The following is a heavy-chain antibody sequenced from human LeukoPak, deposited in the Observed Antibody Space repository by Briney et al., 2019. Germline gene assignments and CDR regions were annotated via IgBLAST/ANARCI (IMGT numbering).Heavy chain of an antibody. J-gene: IGHJ5*02. V-gene: IGHV3-21*01. Sequence: GGSLRLSCAASGFTLRSYTMNWVRQAPGKGLEWVSSIGISSNKIYYADSVKGRFIISRDNAKNSVYLQMNSLRAEDTAVYYCARDRGYGDHPSWLDPWGQGTQVTVSS. D-gene: IGHD5-12*01. CDR3: ARDRGYGDHPSWLDP. CDR1: GFTLRSYT. CDR2: IGISSNKI.